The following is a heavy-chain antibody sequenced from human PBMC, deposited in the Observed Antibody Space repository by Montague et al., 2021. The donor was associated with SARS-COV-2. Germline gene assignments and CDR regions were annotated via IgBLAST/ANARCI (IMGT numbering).Heavy chain of an antibody. CDR2: IYYSGST. Sequence: SETLSLTCSVGGSFTGTCCNCRRRTRGKGLEWLGGIYYSGSTDYNPSHKCRVTLSADTSKNAFSLELRSVSAADTAIYYCARGTKPYYDVWLWGQGTLVTVSS. CDR3: ARGTKPYYDVWL. J-gene: IGHJ4*02. V-gene: IGHV4-34*01. CDR1: GGSFTGTC. D-gene: IGHD3-3*01.